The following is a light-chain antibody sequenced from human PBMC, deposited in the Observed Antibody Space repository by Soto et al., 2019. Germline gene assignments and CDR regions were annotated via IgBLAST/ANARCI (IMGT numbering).Light chain of an antibody. J-gene: IGKJ1*01. CDR2: DAS. V-gene: IGKV1-5*01. CDR1: QSISSW. CDR3: QQYNSYSQT. Sequence: DIEVTQSPAALSASLGDRVTITCGASQSISSWLAWYQQKPGKAPNLLIYDASALESGVPSRFSGSGSGTEFTLTIGSLPPDDFETYYCQQYNSYSQTFGQGTKVDIK.